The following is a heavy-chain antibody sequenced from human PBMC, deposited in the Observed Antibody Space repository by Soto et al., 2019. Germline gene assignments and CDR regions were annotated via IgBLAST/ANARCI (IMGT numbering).Heavy chain of an antibody. V-gene: IGHV2-5*02. Sequence: SGPTLVNPTQTLTLTCTFSGLSLSTTGVGVGWIRQPPGKALEWLALIYWDDDKRYSPSLKSRLTITKGTSKNQVVLTMTNMDPVDTVTYYCVQSRCGGVCLQSYSSHSYYGLDVWGQGTTVTVSS. D-gene: IGHD2-21*02. CDR2: IYWDDDK. J-gene: IGHJ6*02. CDR1: GLSLSTTGVG. CDR3: VQSRCGGVCLQSYSSHSYYGLDV.